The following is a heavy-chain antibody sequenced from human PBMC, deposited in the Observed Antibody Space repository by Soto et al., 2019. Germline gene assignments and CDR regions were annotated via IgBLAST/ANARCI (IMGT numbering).Heavy chain of an antibody. V-gene: IGHV4-34*01. Sequence: TEYWFSWIRQPRGKGLVWIWEINNNGSTNYNPSLKSRVTISVDTSKNQFSLKLSSVTAADTAVYYCARGDVLLFFGVLPPPRSIDFWGQG. D-gene: IGHD3-10*01. CDR1: TEYW. J-gene: IGHJ4*02. CDR3: ARGDVLLFFGVLPPPRSIDF. CDR2: INNNGST.